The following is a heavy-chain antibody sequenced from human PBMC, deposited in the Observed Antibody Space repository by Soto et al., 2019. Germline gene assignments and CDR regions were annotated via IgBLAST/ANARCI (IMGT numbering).Heavy chain of an antibody. CDR3: ARSYCSGGSCLYYFDY. V-gene: IGHV3-33*01. CDR2: IWYDGSNK. D-gene: IGHD2-15*01. J-gene: IGHJ4*02. Sequence: QVQLVESGGGVVQPGRSLRLSCAPSGFTFSSYGMHWVRQAPGKGLEWVAVIWYDGSNKYYADSVKGRFTISRDNSKNTLYLQMNSLRAEDTAVYYCARSYCSGGSCLYYFDYWGQGTLVTVSS. CDR1: GFTFSSYG.